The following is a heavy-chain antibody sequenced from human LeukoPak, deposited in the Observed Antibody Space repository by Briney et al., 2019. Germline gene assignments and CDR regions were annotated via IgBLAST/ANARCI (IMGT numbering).Heavy chain of an antibody. CDR1: GDSVSSNSAA. Sequence: SQTLSLTCAISGDSVSSNSAAWNWIRQSPSRGLEWLGRTYYRSKWYNDYAVSVKSRITINPDTSKNQFSLQLNSVTPEDTAVYYCARGKSRPLRLRYYGMDVWGQGTTVTVSS. CDR2: TYYRSKWYN. V-gene: IGHV6-1*01. J-gene: IGHJ6*02. CDR3: ARGKSRPLRLRYYGMDV. D-gene: IGHD2-15*01.